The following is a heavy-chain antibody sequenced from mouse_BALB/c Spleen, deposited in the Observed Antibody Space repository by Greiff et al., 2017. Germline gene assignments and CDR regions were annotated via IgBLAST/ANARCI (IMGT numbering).Heavy chain of an antibody. V-gene: IGHV1S22*01. J-gene: IGHJ3*01. D-gene: IGHD5-1*01. CDR3: TRANLLAY. CDR2: IYPGSGST. CDR1: GYTFTSYW. Sequence: LQQPGSELVRPGASVKLSCKASGYTFTSYWMHWVKQRPGQGLEWIGNIYPGSGSTNYDEKFKSKATLTVDTSSSTAYMQLSSLTSEDSAVYYCTRANLLAYWGQGTLVTVSA.